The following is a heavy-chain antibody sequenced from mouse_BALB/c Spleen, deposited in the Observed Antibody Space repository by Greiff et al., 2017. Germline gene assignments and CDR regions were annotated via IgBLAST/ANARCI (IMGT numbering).Heavy chain of an antibody. Sequence: QVHVKQSGPGLVQPSQSLSITCTVSGFSLTSYGVHWVRQSPGKGLEWLGVIWSGGSTDYNAAFISRLSISKDNSKSQVFFKMNSLQANDTAIYYCARGIYDGYYGFAYWGQGTLVTVSA. CDR1: GFSLTSYG. CDR3: ARGIYDGYYGFAY. V-gene: IGHV2-2*02. D-gene: IGHD2-3*01. CDR2: IWSGGST. J-gene: IGHJ3*01.